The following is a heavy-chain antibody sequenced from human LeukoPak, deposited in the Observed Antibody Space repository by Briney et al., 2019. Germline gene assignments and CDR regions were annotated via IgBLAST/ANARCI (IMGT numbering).Heavy chain of an antibody. CDR3: ARRAGAYTHPYDY. CDR2: ISVSGGST. D-gene: IGHD3-16*01. J-gene: IGHJ4*02. V-gene: IGHV3-23*01. Sequence: PGGSLRLSCAASGFTFSSYSMNWVRQAPGKGPEWVSAISVSGGSTYYADSVRGRFTISIDNSKNTLYLQMNSLRAEDTAVYYCARRAGAYTHPYDYWGQGTLVTVS. CDR1: GFTFSSYS.